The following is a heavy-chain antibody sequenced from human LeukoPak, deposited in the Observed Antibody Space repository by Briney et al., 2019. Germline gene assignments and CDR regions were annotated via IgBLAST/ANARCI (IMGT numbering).Heavy chain of an antibody. D-gene: IGHD4-17*01. V-gene: IGHV4-31*03. CDR1: GGSISSGGYY. CDR2: IYYSGST. CDR3: ARQDYGDYAAFDI. Sequence: SETLSLTCSVSGGSISSGGYYWSWIRQHPGKGLEWIGYIYYSGSTYYNPSLKSRVTISVDTSKNQFSLKLSSVTAADTAVYYCARQDYGDYAAFDIWGQGTMVTVSS. J-gene: IGHJ3*02.